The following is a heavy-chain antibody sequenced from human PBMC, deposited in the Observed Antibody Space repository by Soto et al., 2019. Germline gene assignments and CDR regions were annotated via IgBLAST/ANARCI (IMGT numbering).Heavy chain of an antibody. Sequence: GWSLRLSCAASGFSFLSYYMNWVRQAPGRGLEWVSSISPSSSFLSYADSLKGRFTISRDNAKSSVNLQMNSLRAEDTAVYYCARVGTDYGSGSPYYSDYWGQGILVTVSS. J-gene: IGHJ4*02. CDR3: ARVGTDYGSGSPYYSDY. CDR2: ISPSSSFL. D-gene: IGHD3-10*01. CDR1: GFSFLSYY. V-gene: IGHV3-21*06.